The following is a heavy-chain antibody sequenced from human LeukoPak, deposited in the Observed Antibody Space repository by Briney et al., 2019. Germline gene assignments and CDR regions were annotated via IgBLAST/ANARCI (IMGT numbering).Heavy chain of an antibody. J-gene: IGHJ3*01. CDR2: TYRRQAT. CDR1: VGSISRSSDY. V-gene: IGHV4-39*01. Sequence: PSETLSLTCAVSVGSISRSSDYWGWIRQSPGKGLEWIGTTYRRQATYYNPSLKSRIIISLDTSKNQFSLNLTSVIATDTAVYYCVGGRGFDVWGQGTMVTVSA. CDR3: VGGRGFDV. D-gene: IGHD3-16*01.